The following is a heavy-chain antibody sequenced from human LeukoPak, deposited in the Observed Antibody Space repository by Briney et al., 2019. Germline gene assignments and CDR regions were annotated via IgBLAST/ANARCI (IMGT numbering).Heavy chain of an antibody. CDR2: INPSGGST. CDR3: ARVEVVVPAAANDAFDI. Sequence: VASVKVSCKASGYTSTSYYMHWVRQAPGQGLEWMGIINPSGGSTSYAQKFQGRVTMTRDTSTSTVYMELSSLRSEDTAVYYCARVEVVVPAAANDAFDIWGQGTMVTVSS. J-gene: IGHJ3*02. D-gene: IGHD2-2*01. CDR1: GYTSTSYY. V-gene: IGHV1-46*01.